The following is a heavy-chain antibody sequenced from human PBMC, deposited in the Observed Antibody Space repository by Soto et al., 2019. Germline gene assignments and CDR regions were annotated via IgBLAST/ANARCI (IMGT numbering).Heavy chain of an antibody. J-gene: IGHJ6*02. CDR1: GDSVSSNSAL. V-gene: IGHV6-1*01. D-gene: IGHD6-19*01. CDR3: AKMYSSGWAYYYGMDV. Sequence: PSQTLSLTCAISGDSVSSNSALWNWIRQSPSRGLGWLGRTYYSSKWYNDYAVSVKSRITINPDTSKNQFSLQLNSVTPEDTAVYYCAKMYSSGWAYYYGMDVWGQGTTVTV. CDR2: TYYSSKWYN.